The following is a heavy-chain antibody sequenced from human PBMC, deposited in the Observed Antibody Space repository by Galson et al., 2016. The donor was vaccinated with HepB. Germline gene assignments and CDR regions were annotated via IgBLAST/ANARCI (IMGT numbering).Heavy chain of an antibody. CDR2: IGGSGGST. CDR3: ARARGSTTSCYGY. Sequence: SLRLSCAASGFTFSNYAMSWVRQAPGKGLEWVSAIGGSGGSTLYADSVKGRFTISRDNSKDTVYLQMNGLRAEDTAIYYCARARGSTTSCYGYWGQGTLVTVSS. V-gene: IGHV3-23*01. CDR1: GFTFSNYA. J-gene: IGHJ4*02. D-gene: IGHD2-2*01.